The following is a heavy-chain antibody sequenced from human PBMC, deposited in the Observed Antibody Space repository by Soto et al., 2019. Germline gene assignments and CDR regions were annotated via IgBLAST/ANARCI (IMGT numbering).Heavy chain of an antibody. Sequence: LRLSCAASGFTFSDAWMSWVRQAPGKGLEWVGRIKSKTDGGTRDYAAPVKGRVTISRDDSKSTLYLQMNSLKTEDTAVYYCTCLHYDILTGSKWHYFDYWGQGTLVTVSS. D-gene: IGHD3-9*01. CDR1: GFTFSDAW. V-gene: IGHV3-15*01. CDR2: IKSKTDGGTR. J-gene: IGHJ4*02. CDR3: TCLHYDILTGSKWHYFDY.